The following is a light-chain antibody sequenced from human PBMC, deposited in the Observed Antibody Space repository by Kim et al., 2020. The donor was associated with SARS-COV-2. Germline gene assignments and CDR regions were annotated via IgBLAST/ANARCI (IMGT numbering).Light chain of an antibody. J-gene: IGLJ1*01. CDR2: DVN. CDR1: SRDIGTYNF. Sequence: QSALAQPASVSGSPGQSITISCTGTSRDIGTYNFVSWYQQHPGKAPKLIIFDVNDRPSGVSDRFSGSKSANTASLTISGLQAEDEADYYCSSFTSTSSPYVFGTGTKVTVL. CDR3: SSFTSTSSPYV. V-gene: IGLV2-14*03.